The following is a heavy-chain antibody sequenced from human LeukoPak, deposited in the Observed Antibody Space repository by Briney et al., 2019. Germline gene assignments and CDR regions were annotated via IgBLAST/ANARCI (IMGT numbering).Heavy chain of an antibody. V-gene: IGHV1-18*04. D-gene: IGHD7-27*01. CDR3: ARGFAGDRTMAGYFDL. CDR1: GYTFTSYG. Sequence: ASVKVSCKASGYTFTSYGISWVRQAPGQGLEWMGWSSPYNGNTNYAQKPQGRVTMTTDTSTSTAYMDLRSLRSDDTAVYYCARGFAGDRTMAGYFDLWGRGTLVTVSS. CDR2: SSPYNGNT. J-gene: IGHJ2*01.